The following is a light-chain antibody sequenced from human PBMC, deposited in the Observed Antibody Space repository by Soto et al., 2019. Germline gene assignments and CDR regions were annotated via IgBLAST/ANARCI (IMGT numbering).Light chain of an antibody. CDR2: GNT. CDR3: QSYDSSLSVV. Sequence: QSVLTQPPSVSGAPGQRVTISCTGSSSNIGAGYDVHWYQQVPGTAPKLLIYGNTNRPSGVPDRFSGSKSGTSASLAITGLQTDDEADYYCQSYDSSLSVVFGGWTKVTVL. V-gene: IGLV1-40*01. J-gene: IGLJ2*01. CDR1: SSNIGAGYD.